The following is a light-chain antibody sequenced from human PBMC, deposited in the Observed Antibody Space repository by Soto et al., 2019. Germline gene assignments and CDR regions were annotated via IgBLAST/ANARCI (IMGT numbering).Light chain of an antibody. Sequence: QSVLTQPPSVSGAPGQRVTISCTGTRSNIGAGFDVHWYQQLPGTAPKLLIYDNNNRPSGVPDRVSGSKSGTSASLAITGLQAEDEADYYGQSYDGSLSGPVVFGGGTKLTVL. CDR2: DNN. V-gene: IGLV1-40*01. J-gene: IGLJ2*01. CDR3: QSYDGSLSGPVV. CDR1: RSNIGAGFD.